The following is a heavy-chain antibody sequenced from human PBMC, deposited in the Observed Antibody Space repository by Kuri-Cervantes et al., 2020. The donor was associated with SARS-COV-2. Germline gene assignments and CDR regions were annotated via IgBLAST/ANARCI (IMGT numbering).Heavy chain of an antibody. CDR3: ARILVDTLYYFDY. CDR1: GGSISSGDYY. V-gene: IGHV4-30-4*01. J-gene: IGHJ4*02. CDR2: IYYSGST. Sequence: SCTVSGGSISSGDYYWSWIRQPPGKGLEWIGYIYYSGSTYYNPSLKSRVTISVDTSKNQFSLKLSSVTAADTAVYYCARILVDTLYYFDYWGQGTLVTVSS. D-gene: IGHD5-18*01.